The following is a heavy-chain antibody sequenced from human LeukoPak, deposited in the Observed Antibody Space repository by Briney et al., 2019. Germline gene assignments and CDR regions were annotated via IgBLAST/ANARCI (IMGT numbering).Heavy chain of an antibody. V-gene: IGHV1-18*04. CDR3: ARIRGTYTNDAFDM. D-gene: IGHD3-16*01. CDR1: GYTFNIYC. Sequence: GASVTVSFTASGYTFNIYCFSWLRQAPGQGLEWMGWINAYNGNTNYAMNLHDRVTMTTDTSTSTAYMEMRSLRSDDTAVYYCARIRGTYTNDAFDMWGQGTMVTVSS. CDR2: INAYNGNT. J-gene: IGHJ3*02.